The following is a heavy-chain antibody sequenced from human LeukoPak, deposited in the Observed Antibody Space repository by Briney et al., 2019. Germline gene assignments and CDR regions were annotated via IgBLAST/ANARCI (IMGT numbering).Heavy chain of an antibody. Sequence: SQTLSLTCAISGDSVSGNSAAWNWIRQSPSRGLEWLGRTYYRSKWYNEYAVSVKSPITINPDTSKNQISLQLNSATPEDTAVYYCARGPSGTGAFDIWGQGTMVTVSS. V-gene: IGHV6-1*01. J-gene: IGHJ3*02. D-gene: IGHD6-13*01. CDR2: TYYRSKWYN. CDR1: GDSVSGNSAA. CDR3: ARGPSGTGAFDI.